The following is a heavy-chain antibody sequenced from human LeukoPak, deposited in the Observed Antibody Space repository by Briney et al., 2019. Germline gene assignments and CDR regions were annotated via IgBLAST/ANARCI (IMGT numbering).Heavy chain of an antibody. V-gene: IGHV4-38-2*02. CDR1: GYSISSGYY. Sequence: SETLSLTCTVSGYSISSGYYWGWIRQPPGKGLEWIGSIYHSGSTYYNPSLKSRVTISVDTSKNQFSLKLSSVTAADTAVYYCARDIGSSGSGYWGQGTLVTVSS. CDR3: ARDIGSSGSGY. CDR2: IYHSGST. D-gene: IGHD6-19*01. J-gene: IGHJ4*02.